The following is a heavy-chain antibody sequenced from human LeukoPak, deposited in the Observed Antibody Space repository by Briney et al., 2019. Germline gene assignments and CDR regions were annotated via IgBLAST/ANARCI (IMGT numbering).Heavy chain of an antibody. Sequence: GGSLRLFCAASGFTFSSYGMHWVRQAPGKGLEWVAVISYDGSNKYYADSVKGRFTISRDNSKNTLYLQMNSLRAEDTAVYYCAKDYFDYWGQGTLVTVSS. CDR3: AKDYFDY. CDR2: ISYDGSNK. J-gene: IGHJ4*02. CDR1: GFTFSSYG. V-gene: IGHV3-30*18.